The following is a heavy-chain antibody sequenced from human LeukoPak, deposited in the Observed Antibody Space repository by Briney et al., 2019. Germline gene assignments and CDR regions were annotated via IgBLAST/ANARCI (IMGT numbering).Heavy chain of an antibody. D-gene: IGHD4-17*01. CDR1: GFTFSSYS. Sequence: GGSLRLSCAVSGFTFSSYSMNWVRQAPGKGLEWVSSISSSSSYIYYADSVKGRFTISRDNAKNSLYLQMNSLRAEDTAVYYCARFYGDYPYYFDYWGQGTLVTVSS. CDR3: ARFYGDYPYYFDY. V-gene: IGHV3-21*01. J-gene: IGHJ4*02. CDR2: ISSSSSYI.